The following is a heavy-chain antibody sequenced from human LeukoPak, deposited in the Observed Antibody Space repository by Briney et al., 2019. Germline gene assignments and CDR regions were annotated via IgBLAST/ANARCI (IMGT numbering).Heavy chain of an antibody. V-gene: IGHV3-30*02. CDR1: GFTFSSYG. J-gene: IGHJ4*02. D-gene: IGHD5-12*01. Sequence: GGSLRLSCAASGFTFSSYGMHWVRQAPGKGLEWVAFIRYDGSNKYYADSVKGRFTISRDNSKNTLYLQTNSLRAEDTAVYYCARANGVATVGEGFDYWGQGTLVTVSS. CDR3: ARANGVATVGEGFDY. CDR2: IRYDGSNK.